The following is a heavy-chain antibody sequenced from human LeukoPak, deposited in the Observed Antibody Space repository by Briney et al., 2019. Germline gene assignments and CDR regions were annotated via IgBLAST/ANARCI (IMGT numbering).Heavy chain of an antibody. J-gene: IGHJ6*02. CDR3: ARGHFGLDV. V-gene: IGHV3-11*01. Sequence: GGSLRLSCEGSGFTFGNHYMSWIRQASGKGLEWVSYIHSGGGDIYYADSVKGRFTISRDNAKNSLYLQMNSLRAEDTAVYYCARGHFGLDVWGQGTTVTASS. CDR1: GFTFGNHY. CDR2: IHSGGGDI.